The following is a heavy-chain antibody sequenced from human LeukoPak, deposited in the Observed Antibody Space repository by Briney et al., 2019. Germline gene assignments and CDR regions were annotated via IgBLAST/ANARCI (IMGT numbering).Heavy chain of an antibody. CDR3: ARDSTVTTSTIPTCYMDV. V-gene: IGHV4-4*07. D-gene: IGHD4-11*01. Sequence: PSETLSLTCTVSGGSISSYYWSWIRQPAGKGLEWIGRIYTSGCTNYNPSLKSRVTISVDKSKNQFSLKLSSVTATDTAVYCCARDSTVTTSTIPTCYMDVWGKGTTVTVSS. CDR2: IYTSGCT. CDR1: GGSISSYY. J-gene: IGHJ6*03.